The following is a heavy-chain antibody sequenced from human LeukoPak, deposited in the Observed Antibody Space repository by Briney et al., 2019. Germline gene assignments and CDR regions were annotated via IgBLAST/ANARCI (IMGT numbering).Heavy chain of an antibody. V-gene: IGHV4-59*08. J-gene: IGHJ6*02. Sequence: PSETLSLTCTVSGGSINSYYWSWIRQPPGKGLEWIGYIYYSGSTNYNPSLKSRVTISVDTSKNQFSLKLSSVTAADTAVYYCARHLGPNINSYDLYGMDVWGQGTTVTVSS. D-gene: IGHD5-18*01. CDR2: IYYSGST. CDR3: ARHLGPNINSYDLYGMDV. CDR1: GGSINSYY.